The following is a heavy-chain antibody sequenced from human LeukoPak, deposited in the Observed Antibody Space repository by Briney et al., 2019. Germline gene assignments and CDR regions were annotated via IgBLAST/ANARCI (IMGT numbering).Heavy chain of an antibody. J-gene: IGHJ3*02. CDR3: ARNYYDSDSEAFDI. Sequence: GGSLRLSCAASGFTFSSYGMNWVRQAPGKGLEWVSSISSSSSYIYYADSVKGRFTISRDNAKNSLYLQMNSLRAEDTAVYYCARNYYDSDSEAFDIWGQGTMVTVSS. CDR1: GFTFSSYG. V-gene: IGHV3-21*01. D-gene: IGHD3-22*01. CDR2: ISSSSSYI.